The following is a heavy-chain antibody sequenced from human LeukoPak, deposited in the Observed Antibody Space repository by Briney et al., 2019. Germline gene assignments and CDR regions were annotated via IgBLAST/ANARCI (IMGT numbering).Heavy chain of an antibody. Sequence: SETLSLTCAVYGGSFSGYYWSWIRQPPGKGLEWIGEINHSGSTNYNPSLKSRVTISVDTSKNQFPLKLSSVTAADTAVYYCARHHYYDSSGYYRGGAFDIWGQGTMVTVSS. V-gene: IGHV4-34*01. CDR1: GGSFSGYY. CDR2: INHSGST. D-gene: IGHD3-22*01. CDR3: ARHHYYDSSGYYRGGAFDI. J-gene: IGHJ3*02.